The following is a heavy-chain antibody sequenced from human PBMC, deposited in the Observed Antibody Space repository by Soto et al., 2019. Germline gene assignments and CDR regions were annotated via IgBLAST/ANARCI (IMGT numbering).Heavy chain of an antibody. J-gene: IGHJ4*02. CDR2: ISGSGVST. CDR3: AKDRERMAPRSIDY. V-gene: IGHV3-23*01. Sequence: EVQLLESGGGLVQPGGSLRLSCAASGFTFSSYAMSWVRQSPGKGLEWVSGISGSGVSTYYADSVKGRFTISRDNSKRTLYLQMNSLRAEDTTVYYCAKDRERMAPRSIDYWGQGTLVPVSS. CDR1: GFTFSSYA. D-gene: IGHD6-6*01.